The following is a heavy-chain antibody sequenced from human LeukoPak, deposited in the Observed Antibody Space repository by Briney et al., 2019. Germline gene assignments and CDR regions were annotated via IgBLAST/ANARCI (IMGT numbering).Heavy chain of an antibody. D-gene: IGHD6-19*01. V-gene: IGHV4-4*02. CDR1: GGSITTTNW. J-gene: IGHJ5*02. Sequence: PSGTLSLTCAVSGGSITTTNWWSWIRQPPGKGLEWIGSIYYSGSTYYNPSLKSRVTISVDTSKNQFSLKLSSVTAADTAVYYCARDLPGSSGWYVRWFDPWGQGTLVTVSS. CDR3: ARDLPGSSGWYVRWFDP. CDR2: IYYSGST.